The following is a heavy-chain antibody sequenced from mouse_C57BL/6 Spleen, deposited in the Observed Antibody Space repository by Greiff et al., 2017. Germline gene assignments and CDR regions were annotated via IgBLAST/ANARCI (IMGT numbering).Heavy chain of an antibody. CDR1: GFTFSDYY. V-gene: IGHV5-12*01. CDR3: ARHRLPRGWYFDV. J-gene: IGHJ1*03. Sequence: EVKLMESGGGLVQPGGSLKLSCAASGFTFSDYYMYWVRQTPEKRLEWVAYISNGGGSTYYPDTVKGRFTISRDNAKNTLYLQMSRLKSEDTAMYYCARHRLPRGWYFDVWGTGTTVTVSS. CDR2: ISNGGGST. D-gene: IGHD6-2*01.